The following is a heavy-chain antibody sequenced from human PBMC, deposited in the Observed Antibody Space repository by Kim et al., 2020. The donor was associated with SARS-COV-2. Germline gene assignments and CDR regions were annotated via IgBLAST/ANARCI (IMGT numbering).Heavy chain of an antibody. CDR2: INHSGST. CDR3: ARAGYCSGGSCYDGFDY. Sequence: SETLSLICAVYGGSFSGYYWSWIRQPPGKGLEWIGEINHSGSTNYNPSLKSRVTISVDTSKNQFSLKLSSVTTADTAVYYCARAGYCSGGSCYDGFDYWGQGTLVTVSS. D-gene: IGHD2-15*01. J-gene: IGHJ4*02. V-gene: IGHV4-34*01. CDR1: GGSFSGYY.